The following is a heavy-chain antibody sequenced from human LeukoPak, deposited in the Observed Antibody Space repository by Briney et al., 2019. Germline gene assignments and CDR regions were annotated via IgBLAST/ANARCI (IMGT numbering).Heavy chain of an antibody. CDR2: ISYDGSNK. D-gene: IGHD1-14*01. V-gene: IGHV3-30*18. Sequence: GGSLRLSCAASGFTFSSYGMHWVRQAPGKGLEWVAVISYDGSNKYYADSVKGRFTISRDNSKNTLYLQMNSLRAEDTAVYYCAKDNRDRDYYYYMDVWAKGPRSPSP. J-gene: IGHJ6*03. CDR1: GFTFSSYG. CDR3: AKDNRDRDYYYYMDV.